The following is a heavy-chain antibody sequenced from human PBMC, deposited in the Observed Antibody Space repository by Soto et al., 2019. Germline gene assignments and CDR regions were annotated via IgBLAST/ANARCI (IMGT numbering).Heavy chain of an antibody. CDR2: IYYSGST. D-gene: IGHD2-15*01. CDR1: GGSISSSSYY. CDR3: ALGGGGSCYYY. J-gene: IGHJ4*02. Sequence: SETLSLTCTVSGGSISSSSYYWGWIRQPPGKGLEWIGSIYYSGSTYYNPSLKSLVTISVDTSKNQFSLKLSSVTAADTALYYCALGGGGSCYYYWGQGTLVTVSS. V-gene: IGHV4-39*01.